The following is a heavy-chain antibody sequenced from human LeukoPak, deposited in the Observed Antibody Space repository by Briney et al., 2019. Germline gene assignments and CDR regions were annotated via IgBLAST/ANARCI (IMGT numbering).Heavy chain of an antibody. CDR3: ARVGASTVTTVY. CDR1: GYSFTSYY. D-gene: IGHD4-17*01. V-gene: IGHV1-46*01. J-gene: IGHJ4*02. Sequence: ASVKVSCKASGYSFTSYYMHWVRQAPGQGLEWMGIINPSGGSTSYEQKFQGRVTMTRDTSTSTVYMELSSLRSEDTAVYFCARVGASTVTTVYWGQGTLVTVSS. CDR2: INPSGGST.